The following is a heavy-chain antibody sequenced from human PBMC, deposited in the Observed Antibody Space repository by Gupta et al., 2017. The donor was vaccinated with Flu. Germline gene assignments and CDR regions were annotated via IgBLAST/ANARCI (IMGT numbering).Heavy chain of an antibody. CDR3: ARGGYRYGHQFDY. CDR1: SSGGYY. CDR2: IYDSGRT. Sequence: SSGGYYWSWIRQHPGRGPEWIGNIYDSGRTYYNPSLKSRVTISEDTSKNQFSLKLNSVTAADTAVYYCARGGYRYGHQFDYWGQGTLVTVSS. J-gene: IGHJ4*02. D-gene: IGHD5-18*01. V-gene: IGHV4-31*02.